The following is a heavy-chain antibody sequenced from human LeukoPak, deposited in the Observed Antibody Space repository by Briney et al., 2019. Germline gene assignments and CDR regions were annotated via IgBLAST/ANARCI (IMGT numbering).Heavy chain of an antibody. V-gene: IGHV4-38-2*02. CDR2: SYHSGST. CDR3: ASPYNTKNDY. D-gene: IGHD1-14*01. J-gene: IGHJ4*02. CDR1: GYSISSGYY. Sequence: SETLSLTCTVSGYSISSGYYWGWIRPPPGKGLEWIGSSYHSGSTYYNPSLQSRVTISVDTSKNQFSLKLSSVTAADTAVYYCASPYNTKNDYWGQGTLVTVSS.